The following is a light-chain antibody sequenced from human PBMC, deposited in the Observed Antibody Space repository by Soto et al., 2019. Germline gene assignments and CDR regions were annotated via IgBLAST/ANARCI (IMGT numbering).Light chain of an antibody. CDR3: QKFNNYIT. CDR2: DAS. J-gene: IGKJ5*01. Sequence: AIQLSQSPSSLSASVGDRVTITCRASQGISSALAWYQQKPGKAPKLLIYDASSLESGVPSRFSGSGSGTDFTLTISSLQPEDFATYYCQKFNNYITFAQGTRLEIK. V-gene: IGKV1D-13*01. CDR1: QGISSA.